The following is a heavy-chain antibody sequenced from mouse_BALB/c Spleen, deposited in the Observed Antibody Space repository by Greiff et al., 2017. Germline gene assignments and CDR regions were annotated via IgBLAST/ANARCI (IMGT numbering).Heavy chain of an antibody. CDR1: GYSFTGYY. CDR2: ISCYNRAT. D-gene: IGHD2-10*01. Sequence: VQLKESGPELVNPVASVKISCKASGYSFTGYYIHWVKQGPRKSLEWIGYISCYNRATSYNQKFKGKAIFTVDKSSSTAYMQFNSLTSEDSAVYYCARTLAYYGNYWYFDVWGAGTTVTVSS. J-gene: IGHJ1*01. CDR3: ARTLAYYGNYWYFDV. V-gene: IGHV1-42*01.